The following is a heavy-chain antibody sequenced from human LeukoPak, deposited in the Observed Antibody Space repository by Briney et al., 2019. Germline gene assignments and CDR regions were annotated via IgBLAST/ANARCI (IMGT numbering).Heavy chain of an antibody. CDR3: AREDSSSSGGYFDY. J-gene: IGHJ4*02. V-gene: IGHV4-59*01. CDR2: NYYSGST. CDR1: GGSISSYY. Sequence: PSETLSLTCTIPGGSISSYYWSWIRQPPGKGLEWIGYNYYSGSTNYNPSLKSRVTISVDTSKNQFSLKLSSVTAADTAVYYCAREDSSSSGGYFDYWGQGTLVTVSS. D-gene: IGHD6-6*01.